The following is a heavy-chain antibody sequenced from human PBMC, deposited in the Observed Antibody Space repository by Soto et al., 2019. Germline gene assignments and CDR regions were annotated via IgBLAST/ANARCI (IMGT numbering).Heavy chain of an antibody. Sequence: AGGSLRLSCAASGFIFSNYGMHWVRQAAGKGLEWVAVIWYDGTNKYYADSVKGRFTISRDNSKNALYLQMNSLRAEDMAVYYCARAGDIVMGTHELGAFDIWGQGTVVTVSS. CDR3: ARAGDIVMGTHELGAFDI. V-gene: IGHV3-33*01. J-gene: IGHJ3*02. CDR2: IWYDGTNK. CDR1: GFIFSNYG. D-gene: IGHD5-18*01.